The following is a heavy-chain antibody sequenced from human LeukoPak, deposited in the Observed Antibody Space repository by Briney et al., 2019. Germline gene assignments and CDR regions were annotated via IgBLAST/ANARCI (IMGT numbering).Heavy chain of an antibody. J-gene: IGHJ6*02. CDR2: IDPSDSYI. CDR1: GYSFTTYW. D-gene: IGHD6-19*01. CDR3: ARQISSGWYSDYYGMDV. V-gene: IGHV5-10-1*01. Sequence: GESLRISCKGSGYSFTTYWISWVRQMPGKGLEWMGRIDPSDSYINYSPSFQGHVTISADKSIRTAYLQWSGLKASDTAIYYCARQISSGWYSDYYGMDVWGQGTTVTVSS.